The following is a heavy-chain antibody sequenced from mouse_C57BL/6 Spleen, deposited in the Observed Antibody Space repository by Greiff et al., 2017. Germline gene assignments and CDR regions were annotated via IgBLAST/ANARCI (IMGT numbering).Heavy chain of an antibody. J-gene: IGHJ2*01. Sequence: VQLKQSGPELVKPGASVKMSCKASGYTFTDYNMHWVKQSHGKSLEWIGYINPNNGGTSYNQKFKGKATLTVNKSSSTAYMELRSLTSEDSAVYYCAREGTTDGFDYWGQGTTLTVSS. V-gene: IGHV1-22*01. CDR3: AREGTTDGFDY. D-gene: IGHD1-1*01. CDR2: INPNNGGT. CDR1: GYTFTDYN.